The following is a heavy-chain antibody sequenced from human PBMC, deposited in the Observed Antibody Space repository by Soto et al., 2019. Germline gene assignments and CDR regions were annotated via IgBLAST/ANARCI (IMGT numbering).Heavy chain of an antibody. D-gene: IGHD2-21*01. V-gene: IGHV4-31*03. Sequence: LSLTCSVSGAALSSGNYYWSWIRQVPGKGLEWIGHIYVTGAVDYNPSLRDRITISQDTSERQFSLNLRLVTAADTAVYYCARLRIATNNYKWFDPWGQGTLVTVSS. J-gene: IGHJ5*02. CDR2: IYVTGAV. CDR3: ARLRIATNNYKWFDP. CDR1: GAALSSGNYY.